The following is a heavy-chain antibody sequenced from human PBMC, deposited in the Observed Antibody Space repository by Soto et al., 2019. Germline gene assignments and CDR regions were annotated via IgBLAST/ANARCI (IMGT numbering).Heavy chain of an antibody. CDR2: IQNDGSRT. Sequence: GGSLRLSCAASGFTFDYYWMHWVRQAPGQGLVWVAHIQNDGSRTTYADSVKGRFTISRDNTKNTLFLQMNSLRAEDSAVYYCAKGHWFDAFDIWGQGTMVTVSS. J-gene: IGHJ3*02. D-gene: IGHD3-9*01. V-gene: IGHV3-74*01. CDR3: AKGHWFDAFDI. CDR1: GFTFDYYW.